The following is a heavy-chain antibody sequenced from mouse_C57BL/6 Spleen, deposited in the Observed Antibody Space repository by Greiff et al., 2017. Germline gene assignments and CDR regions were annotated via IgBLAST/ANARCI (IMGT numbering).Heavy chain of an antibody. J-gene: IGHJ4*01. CDR1: GFSLTSYG. Sequence: QVQLKESGPGLVAPSQSLSITCTVSGFSLTSYGVHWVRQPPGKGLEWLVVIWSDGSTTYNSALKSRLSISKDNSKSQVFLKMNSLQTDDTAMYYCARHQGYALYAMDYWGQGTSVTVSS. CDR2: IWSDGST. V-gene: IGHV2-6-1*01. CDR3: ARHQGYALYAMDY.